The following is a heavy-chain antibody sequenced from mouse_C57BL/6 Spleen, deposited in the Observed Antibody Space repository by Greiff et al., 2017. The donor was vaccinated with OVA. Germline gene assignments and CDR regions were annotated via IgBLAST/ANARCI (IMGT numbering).Heavy chain of an antibody. CDR2: IYPSDSET. V-gene: IGHV1-61*01. Sequence: QVQLQQPGAELVRPGSSVKLSCKASGYTFTSYCMDWVKQRPGQGLEWIGNIYPSDSETHYNQKFKDKATLTVDKSSSTAYMQLSSLTSEDSAVYYCARSGGYGWYFDVWGTGTTVTVSS. CDR1: GYTFTSYC. D-gene: IGHD2-2*01. J-gene: IGHJ1*03. CDR3: ARSGGYGWYFDV.